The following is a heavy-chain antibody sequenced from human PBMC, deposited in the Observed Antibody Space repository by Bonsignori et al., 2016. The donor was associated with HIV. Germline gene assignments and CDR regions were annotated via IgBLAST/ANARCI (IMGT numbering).Heavy chain of an antibody. V-gene: IGHV4-34*01. Sequence: SETLSLTCAVYGESFSNYYWSWIRQPPGKGLEWIGEIHHSRSTKYNPSLKSRVTMSVDTSKNQVSLKLSSVTAADTAIYYCARKIITIFGVINSAPFDYWGQGTLVTVSS. D-gene: IGHD3-3*01. CDR3: ARKIITIFGVINSAPFDY. J-gene: IGHJ4*02. CDR2: IHHSRST. CDR1: GESFSNYY.